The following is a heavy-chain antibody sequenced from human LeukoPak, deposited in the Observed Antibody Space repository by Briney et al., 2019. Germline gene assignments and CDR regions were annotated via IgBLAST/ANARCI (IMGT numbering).Heavy chain of an antibody. J-gene: IGHJ2*01. CDR1: RFITSTYI. CDR3: ARDHYGGNSWEWYFDL. CDR2: IQHDGSRT. D-gene: IGHD4-23*01. Sequence: PGRCLRLSWAVSRFITSTYIMNWVRPPPDKGLERVAGIQHDGSRTYYADSVKGRLTMPRDNSKNTLYLERNSLTPEDTALYFCARDHYGGNSWEWYFDLWGRGILVTVSS. V-gene: IGHV3-30-3*01.